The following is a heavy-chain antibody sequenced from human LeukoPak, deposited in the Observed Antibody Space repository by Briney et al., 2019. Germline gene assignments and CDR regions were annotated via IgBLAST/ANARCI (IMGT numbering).Heavy chain of an antibody. CDR2: ISSSSSYI. V-gene: IGHV3-21*01. J-gene: IGHJ4*02. D-gene: IGHD2-2*02. CDR1: GFTFSSYS. CDR3: ARDIPYGLSYFDY. Sequence: GGYLRLSCAASGFTFSSYSMNWVRQAPGKGLEWVSSISSSSSYIYYADSVKGRFTISRDNAENSLYLQMNSLRAEDTAVYYCARDIPYGLSYFDYWGQGTLVTVSS.